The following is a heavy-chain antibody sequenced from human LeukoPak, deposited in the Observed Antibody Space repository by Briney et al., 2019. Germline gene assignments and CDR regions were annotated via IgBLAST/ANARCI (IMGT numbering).Heavy chain of an antibody. CDR1: GFTFSTFA. J-gene: IGHJ4*02. CDR2: IFPSGGEI. CDR3: ATYRQVLLPFES. V-gene: IGHV3-23*01. Sequence: GGSLRLSCAASGFTFSTFAMIWVRQPPGKGLEWVSSIFPSGGEIHYADSVRGRFTISRDSSKSTLSLQMNSPRAEDTAIYYCATYRQVLLPFESWGQGTLVTVSS. D-gene: IGHD2-8*02.